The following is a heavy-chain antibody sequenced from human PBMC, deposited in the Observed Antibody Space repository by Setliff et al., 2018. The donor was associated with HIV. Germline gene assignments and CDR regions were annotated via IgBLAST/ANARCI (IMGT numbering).Heavy chain of an antibody. CDR2: IYSSGRT. D-gene: IGHD4-17*01. CDR3: ARAPGPYGDYNWFDP. Sequence: PSETLSLTCTVSGGSISSSSYYWGWIRQPPGKGLEWIGNIYSSGRTYYSSSLRSRVTISVDTSKNQFSLKLNSVTAADTAVYYCARAPGPYGDYNWFDPWGQGALVTVSS. V-gene: IGHV4-39*07. CDR1: GGSISSSSYY. J-gene: IGHJ5*02.